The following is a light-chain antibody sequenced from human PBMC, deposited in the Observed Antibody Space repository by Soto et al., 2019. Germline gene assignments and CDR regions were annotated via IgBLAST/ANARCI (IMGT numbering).Light chain of an antibody. J-gene: IGLJ1*01. CDR2: GNS. V-gene: IGLV1-40*01. Sequence: QSVLTQPPSVSGAPGQRVTISCTGSSSNIGAGYDVHWYQQLPGTAPKLLIYGNSNRPSGVPDRFSGSKSGTSASLAITGLQAEDEADYYCQSYDSSLSGLWVFGTGTRSPS. CDR1: SSNIGAGYD. CDR3: QSYDSSLSGLWV.